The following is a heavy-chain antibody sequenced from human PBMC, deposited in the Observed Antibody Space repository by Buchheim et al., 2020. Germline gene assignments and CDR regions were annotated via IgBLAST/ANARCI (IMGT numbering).Heavy chain of an antibody. D-gene: IGHD1-14*01. Sequence: EVQLVESGGGLVQPGGSLRLSCVASGFTFSSYWMRWVRQAPGKGLEWVANINQDGSEIHYVDSAKGRFTISRDNAKNSLYLQMNSLRAEDTAVYYCARNLDDYFYYYGMDVWGQGTT. CDR3: ARNLDDYFYYYGMDV. CDR2: INQDGSEI. CDR1: GFTFSSYW. J-gene: IGHJ6*02. V-gene: IGHV3-7*01.